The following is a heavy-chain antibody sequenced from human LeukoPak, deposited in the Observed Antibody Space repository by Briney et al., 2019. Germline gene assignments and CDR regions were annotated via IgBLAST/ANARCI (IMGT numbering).Heavy chain of an antibody. CDR3: ARDGLNSSSSEDYYYYYYMDV. CDR1: GFTFSSYS. J-gene: IGHJ6*03. Sequence: LGGSLRLSCAASGFTFSSYSMNWVGQAPGKGLEWVSSISSSSSYIYYADSVKGRFTISRDNAKNSLYLQMNSLRAEDTAVYYCARDGLNSSSSEDYYYYYYMDVWGKGTTVTVSS. CDR2: ISSSSSYI. D-gene: IGHD6-6*01. V-gene: IGHV3-21*01.